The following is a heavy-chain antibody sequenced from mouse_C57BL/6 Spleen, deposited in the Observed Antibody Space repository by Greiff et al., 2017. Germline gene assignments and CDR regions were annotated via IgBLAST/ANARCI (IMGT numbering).Heavy chain of an antibody. V-gene: IGHV1-80*01. CDR2: IYPGEGAT. CDR3: ARWRDVDWYFDV. CDR1: GYAFSSYW. Sequence: QVPLQQSGAELVKPGASVKISCKASGYAFSSYWMNWVKQRPGKGLEWIGQIYPGEGATNYNGKFKGKATLTADKSSSTAYMQLSSLTSEDSAVYFCARWRDVDWYFDVWGTGTTVTVSS. D-gene: IGHD3-3*01. J-gene: IGHJ1*03.